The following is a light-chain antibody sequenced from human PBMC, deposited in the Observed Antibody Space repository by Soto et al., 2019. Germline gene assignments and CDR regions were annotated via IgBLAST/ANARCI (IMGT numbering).Light chain of an antibody. J-gene: IGLJ1*01. CDR3: SSYAGNSNYV. Sequence: QSVLTQPPSASGPPGQSVTISCTGTSSDVGAYKFVSWYQQNPGKAPKLIIYDVTKRPTGVPDRFSGSKSGNTASLTVSGLQAEDEADYYCSSYAGNSNYVFGSGTKVTVL. CDR2: DVT. V-gene: IGLV2-8*01. CDR1: SSDVGAYKF.